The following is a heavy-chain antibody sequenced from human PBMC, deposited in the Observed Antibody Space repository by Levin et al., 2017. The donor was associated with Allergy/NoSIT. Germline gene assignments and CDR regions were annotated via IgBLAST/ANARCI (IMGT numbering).Heavy chain of an antibody. CDR2: ITHSGRT. CDR3: ARDTGGFAFDL. CDR1: GGAIRIFY. Sequence: ASQTLSLTCTLSGGAIRIFYWNWIRQSPGKGLEWLGYITHSGRTDYNPSLKSRLTISLDTSKNQFSLNLNSMTTADTAIYYCARDTGGFAFDLWGQGTLVTVSS. D-gene: IGHD2-8*02. J-gene: IGHJ3*01. V-gene: IGHV4-59*01.